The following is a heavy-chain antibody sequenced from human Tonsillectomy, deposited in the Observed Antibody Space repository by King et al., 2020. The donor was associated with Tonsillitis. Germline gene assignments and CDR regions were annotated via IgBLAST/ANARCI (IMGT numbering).Heavy chain of an antibody. D-gene: IGHD6-13*01. CDR1: GFTFNNAW. Sequence: VQLVESGGGLVKPGGSLRLSCAAPGFTFNNAWMSWVRQAPGKGLEWVGRIKSKTDGGTTDYAAPVKGRFTISRDDSKNTLCLQMSSLKTEDTGVYYCTTDRGIAAGKYFHHWGQGTLVTVSS. V-gene: IGHV3-15*01. CDR3: TTDRGIAAGKYFHH. J-gene: IGHJ1*01. CDR2: IKSKTDGGTT.